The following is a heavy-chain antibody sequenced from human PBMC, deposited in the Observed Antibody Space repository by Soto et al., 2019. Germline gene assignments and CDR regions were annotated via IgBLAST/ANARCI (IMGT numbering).Heavy chain of an antibody. J-gene: IGHJ3*01. CDR2: ISSSGSAI. CDR1: GFTFSDYY. V-gene: IGHV3-11*01. CDR3: ARELAPAAMADGFDV. Sequence: QVQLVESGGGLVKPGGSLRLSCAASGFTFSDYYMTWIRQAPGKGLEWVSYISSSGSAIYYADSVKGRFTISRDNAKNSLYLQMNSLRAADTAVYYCARELAPAAMADGFDVWGQGTMVTVSS. D-gene: IGHD2-2*01.